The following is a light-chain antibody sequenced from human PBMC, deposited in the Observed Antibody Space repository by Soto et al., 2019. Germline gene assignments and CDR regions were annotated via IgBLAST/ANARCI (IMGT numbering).Light chain of an antibody. J-gene: IGKJ2*01. V-gene: IGKV2-28*01. CDR1: QSLLYSNGNNY. Sequence: DIVMTQSPLSLPVTPGEPASISCRSSQSLLYSNGNNYLDWYLQTPGQSPQLLIYLASSRASGVPDRFSGSGSGTDFTLKISRVEAEDVGVYYCMQPLQTPYTFGQGTKLEIK. CDR2: LAS. CDR3: MQPLQTPYT.